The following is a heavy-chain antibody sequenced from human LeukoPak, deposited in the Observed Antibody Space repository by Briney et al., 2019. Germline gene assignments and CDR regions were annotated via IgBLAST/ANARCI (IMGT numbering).Heavy chain of an antibody. D-gene: IGHD3-10*01. Sequence: GGSLRLSCAASGFTFGTYWMAWVRQAPGKGLQWVANIKQDGGEKYYVDSVKGRFSISRDNAKNSLYLQMNSLRAEDTAVYYCAREHYYGSGSYSFWGQGTLVTVSS. CDR2: IKQDGGEK. CDR1: GFTFGTYW. V-gene: IGHV3-7*01. CDR3: AREHYYGSGSYSF. J-gene: IGHJ4*02.